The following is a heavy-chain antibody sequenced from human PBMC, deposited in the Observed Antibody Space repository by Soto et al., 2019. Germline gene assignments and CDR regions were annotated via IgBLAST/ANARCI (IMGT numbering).Heavy chain of an antibody. V-gene: IGHV4-59*01. CDR2: IYYSGFT. CDR1: GDSISSSY. J-gene: IGHJ3*02. CDR3: ARLYPSYHFLTGSQIYAFDI. Sequence: QVQLQESGPGLVKPSETLSLTCTVSGDSISSSYWSWIRQSPGKGLEWIGYIYYSGFTNYNPSLKSRVTISVDTSKNQFSLKLSSVTAADTAVFYCARLYPSYHFLTGSQIYAFDIWGQGTMVTVSS. D-gene: IGHD3-9*01.